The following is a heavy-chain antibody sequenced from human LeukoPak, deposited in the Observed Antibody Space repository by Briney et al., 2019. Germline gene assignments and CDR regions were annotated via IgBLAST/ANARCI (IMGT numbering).Heavy chain of an antibody. CDR2: ISSSGSTI. Sequence: GGSLRLSCAASGFTFSDYYMSWIRQAPGKGLEWVSYISSSGSTIYYADSVKGRFTISRDNAKNSLYLQMNSLRAEDTAVYYCARESITRGASMGEAYNRLDPWGQGTLVTVSS. CDR3: ARESITRGASMGEAYNRLDP. J-gene: IGHJ5*02. CDR1: GFTFSDYY. D-gene: IGHD3-10*01. V-gene: IGHV3-11*01.